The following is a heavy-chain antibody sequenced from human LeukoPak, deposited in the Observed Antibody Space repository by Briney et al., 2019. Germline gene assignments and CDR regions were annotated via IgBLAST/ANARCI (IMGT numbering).Heavy chain of an antibody. V-gene: IGHV4-59*01. Sequence: PSETLSLTCTVSGGSTSSYHWSWIRQPPGKGLEWIGYIYYSGSTNYNPSLKSRVTISVDTSKNQFSLKLTSVTAADTAVYYCARVGRGAAAGFDYWGLGTLVTVSS. CDR1: GGSTSSYH. CDR3: ARVGRGAAAGFDY. D-gene: IGHD6-13*01. J-gene: IGHJ4*02. CDR2: IYYSGST.